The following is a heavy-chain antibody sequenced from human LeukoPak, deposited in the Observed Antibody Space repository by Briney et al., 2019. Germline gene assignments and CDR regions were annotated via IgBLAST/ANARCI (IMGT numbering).Heavy chain of an antibody. CDR2: IYYSGST. J-gene: IGHJ4*02. CDR1: GGSISSSSYY. CDR3: AVGERSDTGWASNVDY. D-gene: IGHD1-1*01. V-gene: IGHV4-39*01. Sequence: SETLSLTCTVSGGSISSSSYYWGWIRQPPGKGLEWIGSIYYSGSTYYNPSLNSRVTISVDTSKNQFSLKLSSVTAADTAVYYCAVGERSDTGWASNVDYWGQGTLVTVSS.